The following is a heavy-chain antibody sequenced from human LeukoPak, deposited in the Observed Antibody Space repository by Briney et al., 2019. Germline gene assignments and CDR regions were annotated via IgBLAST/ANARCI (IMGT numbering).Heavy chain of an antibody. D-gene: IGHD6-13*01. V-gene: IGHV1-2*02. Sequence: ASVKVSCKASGYTFTSYYMHWVRQAPGQGLEWMGWINPNSGGTNYAQKFQGRVTMTRDTSISTAYMELSRLRSDDTAVYYCARRRLVSIAAAGSIGYYYYMDVWGKGTTVTVSS. CDR3: ARRRLVSIAAAGSIGYYYYMDV. CDR1: GYTFTSYY. J-gene: IGHJ6*03. CDR2: INPNSGGT.